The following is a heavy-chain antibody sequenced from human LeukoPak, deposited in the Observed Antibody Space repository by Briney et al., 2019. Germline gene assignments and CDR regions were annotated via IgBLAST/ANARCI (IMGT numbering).Heavy chain of an antibody. CDR1: GFSFDNYA. CDR2: IIGSSGST. D-gene: IGHD5-12*01. CDR3: AKGAYDYIEIAYFDY. V-gene: IGHV3-23*01. J-gene: IGHJ4*02. Sequence: GGSLRLSCVASGFSFDNYAMNWVRQAPGKGLEWVSLIIGSSGSTFYADRVKGRFTISRDKSKNTLYLQMNSLRAEDTAVYYCAKGAYDYIEIAYFDYWGQGSLVTVSS.